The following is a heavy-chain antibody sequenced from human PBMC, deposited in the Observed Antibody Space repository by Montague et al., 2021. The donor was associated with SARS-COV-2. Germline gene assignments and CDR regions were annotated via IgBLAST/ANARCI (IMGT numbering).Heavy chain of an antibody. CDR1: GYSLSEFS. CDR2: FGSEDGET. Sequence: SVKVSCKVSGYSLSEFSMQIHWVRQAPGKGLEWMGEFGSEDGETIYAQKFQGRVTMTADRSTDTVYMDLSSLTSEDTAMFFCATLGLDVITYAFDKWGQGTMVTVSS. J-gene: IGHJ3*02. D-gene: IGHD1-26*01. CDR3: ATLGLDVITYAFDK. V-gene: IGHV1-24*01.